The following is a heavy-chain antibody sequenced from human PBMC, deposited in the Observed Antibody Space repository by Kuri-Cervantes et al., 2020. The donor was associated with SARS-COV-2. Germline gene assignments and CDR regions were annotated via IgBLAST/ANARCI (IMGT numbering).Heavy chain of an antibody. V-gene: IGHV3-21*01. CDR1: GFTFSSYG. D-gene: IGHD2-15*01. J-gene: IGHJ4*02. Sequence: GGSLRLSCAASGFTFSSYGMNWVRQAPGKGLEYVSSISSSSSYIYYADSVKGRFTISRDNAKNSLHLQMNSLRAEDTAVYYCARDGGGRPTHSDYWGQGTLVTSPQ. CDR3: ARDGGGRPTHSDY. CDR2: ISSSSSYI.